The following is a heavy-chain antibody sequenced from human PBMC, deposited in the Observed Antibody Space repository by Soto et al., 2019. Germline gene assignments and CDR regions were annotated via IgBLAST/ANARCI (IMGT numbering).Heavy chain of an antibody. J-gene: IGHJ4*02. D-gene: IGHD6-19*01. V-gene: IGHV4-39*01. Sequence: QLQLQESGPGLVRPSETLSLICTVSGGSITRNDHYWGWNRQSPGKGLAWIEDIKSSGSTNYNLALKSRVSMSVETSKNQFSLKMNSVTAADTPVYYCARLGSSGWYQGSYFDYWGQGTLVTVSS. CDR1: GGSITRNDHY. CDR3: ARLGSSGWYQGSYFDY. CDR2: IKSSGST.